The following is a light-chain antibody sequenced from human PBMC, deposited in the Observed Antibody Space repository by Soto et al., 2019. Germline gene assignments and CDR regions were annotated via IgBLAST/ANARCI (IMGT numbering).Light chain of an antibody. CDR3: SSWTSSSTVV. V-gene: IGLV2-14*03. Sequence: QSVLTQPASVSGSPGQSIAISCTGTRSDVGGYNYVSWYQLHPGQAPKLIIYDVSSRPSGVSNRFSGSKSGNTASLTISGLQAEDETDYYCSSWTSSSTVVFGGGTKLTVL. CDR1: RSDVGGYNY. CDR2: DVS. J-gene: IGLJ2*01.